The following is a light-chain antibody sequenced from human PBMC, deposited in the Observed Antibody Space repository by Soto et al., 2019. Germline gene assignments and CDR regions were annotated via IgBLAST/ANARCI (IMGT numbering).Light chain of an antibody. J-gene: IGLJ1*01. CDR2: DVS. CDR1: SSDVGGYNY. V-gene: IGLV2-14*01. Sequence: QSALTQPASVSGSPGQSITISCTGTSSDVGGYNYVSWYQQHPGKAPKLMIYDVSNRPSGVSNRFSGSKSGNTASLTISGLQAEDEADYYCSSYNSSSTCVFGTGTKATVL. CDR3: SSYNSSSTCV.